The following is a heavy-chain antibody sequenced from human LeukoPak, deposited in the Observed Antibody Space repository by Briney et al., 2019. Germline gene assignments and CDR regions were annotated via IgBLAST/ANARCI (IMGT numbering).Heavy chain of an antibody. J-gene: IGHJ4*02. CDR3: AEDDHGGSGWRDYFDY. Sequence: GGSLRLSCAASGFTFSTYAMSWVRQAPGKGLEWVSAISGSGGSTYYADSVKGRFTISRDNSKNTLYLQMNSLRAEDTAVYYCAEDDHGGSGWRDYFDYWGQGTLVTVSS. V-gene: IGHV3-23*01. D-gene: IGHD6-19*01. CDR2: ISGSGGST. CDR1: GFTFSTYA.